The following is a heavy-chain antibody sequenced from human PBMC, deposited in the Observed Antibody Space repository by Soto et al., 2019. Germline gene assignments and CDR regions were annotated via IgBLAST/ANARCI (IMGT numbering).Heavy chain of an antibody. J-gene: IGHJ5*01. D-gene: IGHD5-18*01. CDR1: GDTFTSYH. CDR3: ATARGTGDTAMRFDS. V-gene: IGHV1-8*01. Sequence: QVQLVQSGAEVKKPGASVKVSCKASGDTFTSYHINWVRQATGQGFEWMGWMNPNSGNMGFAQKFQGRVTMTRNTSLTPAYMELSGLRSEDTAMYYCATARGTGDTAMRFDSWGQGTLVTVSS. CDR2: MNPNSGNM.